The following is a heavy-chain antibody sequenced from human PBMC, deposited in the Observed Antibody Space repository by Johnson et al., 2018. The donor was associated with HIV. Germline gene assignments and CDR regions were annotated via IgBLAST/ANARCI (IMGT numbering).Heavy chain of an antibody. V-gene: IGHV3-30*04. CDR2: ISYDGSNK. CDR3: ARVRDGRENAFNI. Sequence: QVQLVESGGGLIQPGKSLRLSCAASGFTFRSYAMHWVRQAPGKGLEWVAVISYDGSNKFYADSVKGRFTVSRDNSKNTVSLQMNSPRVEDTAVYYCARVRDGRENAFNIWGQGTMVTVSS. CDR1: GFTFRSYA. J-gene: IGHJ3*02. D-gene: IGHD1-26*01.